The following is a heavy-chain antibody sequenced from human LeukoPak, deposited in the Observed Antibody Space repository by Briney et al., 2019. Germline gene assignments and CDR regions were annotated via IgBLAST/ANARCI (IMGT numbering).Heavy chain of an antibody. CDR2: FDVEDGEI. CDR1: GYSLTQLS. CDR3: ARGIVLWFGESDYYYYYMDV. D-gene: IGHD3-10*01. J-gene: IGHJ6*03. V-gene: IGHV1-24*01. Sequence: ASVKVSCKVSGYSLTQLSVHWVRHAPGQGLERMGGFDVEDGEIIYAQKFQGRVTMTRNTSISTAYMELSSLRSEDTAVYYCARGIVLWFGESDYYYYYMDVWGKGTTVTVSS.